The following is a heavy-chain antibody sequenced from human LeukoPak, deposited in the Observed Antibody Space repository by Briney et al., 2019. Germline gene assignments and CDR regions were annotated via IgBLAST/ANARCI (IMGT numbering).Heavy chain of an antibody. D-gene: IGHD5-18*01. Sequence: PGGSLRLSCAASGFTFSSYEMNWVRQAPGKGLEWVSYNSSSGSTIYYADSVKGRFTISRDNAKSSLYLQMNSLRGEDTAVYHCAQLTDDNWGQGTLVTVSS. V-gene: IGHV3-48*03. CDR3: AQLTDDN. CDR1: GFTFSSYE. CDR2: NSSSGSTI. J-gene: IGHJ4*02.